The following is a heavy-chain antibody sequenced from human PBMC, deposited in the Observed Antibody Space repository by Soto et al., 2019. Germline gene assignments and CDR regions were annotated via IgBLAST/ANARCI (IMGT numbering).Heavy chain of an antibody. D-gene: IGHD5-18*01. CDR2: IDWDDDK. Sequence: SGPTLVNPTQTLTLTCTFSGFSLSTSGMCVSWIRQPPGKALEWLALIDWDDDKYYSTSLKTRLTISKDTSKNQVVLTMTNMDPVDTATHYRERKIPLSSSYYIDYWGQGTLVTVSS. J-gene: IGHJ4*02. V-gene: IGHV2-70*01. CDR1: GFSLSTSGMC. CDR3: ERKIPLSSSYYIDY.